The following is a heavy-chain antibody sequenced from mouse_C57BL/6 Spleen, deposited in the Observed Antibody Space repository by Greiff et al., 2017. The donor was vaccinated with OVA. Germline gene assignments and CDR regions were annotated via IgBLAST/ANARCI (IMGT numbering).Heavy chain of an antibody. CDR2: ISDGASYT. J-gene: IGHJ2*01. CDR3: ARDRGSRGYFDY. V-gene: IGHV5-4*01. CDR1: GFTFSSYA. Sequence: EVQGVESGGGLVKPGGSLKLSCAASGFTFSSYAMSWVRQTPEKRLEWVATISDGASYTYYPDNVKGRFTISRDNAKNNLYLQMSHLKSEDTAMYYCARDRGSRGYFDYWGQGTTLTVSS. D-gene: IGHD1-1*01.